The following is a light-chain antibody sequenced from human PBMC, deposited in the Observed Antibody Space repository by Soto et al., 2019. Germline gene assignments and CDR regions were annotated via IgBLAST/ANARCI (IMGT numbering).Light chain of an antibody. CDR2: EVN. J-gene: IGLJ1*01. CDR3: CSYAGSSTNYV. CDR1: SSDVGGYNY. V-gene: IGLV2-8*01. Sequence: QSVLTQPPSASGSPGQSVAISCTGTSSDVGGYNYVSWYQQHPGKAPKLMIYEVNKRPSGVPDRFSGSKSGNMASLIISGLQAEDEADYYCCSYAGSSTNYVFGTGTKLTVL.